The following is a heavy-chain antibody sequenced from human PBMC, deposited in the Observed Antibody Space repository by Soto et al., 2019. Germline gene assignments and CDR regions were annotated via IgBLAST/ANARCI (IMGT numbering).Heavy chain of an antibody. CDR1: GDSMSSSNW. V-gene: IGHV4-4*02. CDR3: ARSEATALDY. J-gene: IGHJ4*02. CDR2: AHHSGRT. Sequence: QVQLQESGPGLLKPSGTLSLTCTVSGDSMSSSNWWNWVRQPPGKGLEWIGEAHHSGRTNYNPSXXXRXTISVDRSQNHFSLQLTSVTAADTAVYYCARSEATALDYWGQGTLVT.